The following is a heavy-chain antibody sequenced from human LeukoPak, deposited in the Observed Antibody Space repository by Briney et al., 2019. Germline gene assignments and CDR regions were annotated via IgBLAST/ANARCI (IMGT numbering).Heavy chain of an antibody. J-gene: IGHJ6*03. Sequence: GGSLRLSCAASGFTFSSYSMNWVRQAPGKGLEWVSSISSSSSYIYYADSVKGRFTISRENAKNSLYLKMNSLRAEDTAVYYCARDGGYRKLYYYYYYYMDVWGKGTTVTVSS. CDR1: GFTFSSYS. CDR2: ISSSSSYI. V-gene: IGHV3-21*06. CDR3: ARDGGYRKLYYYYYYYMDV. D-gene: IGHD3-16*02.